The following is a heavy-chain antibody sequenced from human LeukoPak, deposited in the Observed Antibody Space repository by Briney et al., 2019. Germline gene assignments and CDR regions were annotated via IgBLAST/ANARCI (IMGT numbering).Heavy chain of an antibody. J-gene: IGHJ4*02. V-gene: IGHV3-30-3*01. CDR1: GFTFSSYA. CDR3: ASLNIAVAGTFDY. Sequence: GRSLRLSCAASGFTFSSYAMHWVRQAPGKGLEWVAVISYDGSNKYYADSVKGRFTISRDNSKNTLYLQMNSLRAEDTAVHYCASLNIAVAGTFDYWGQGTLVTVSS. CDR2: ISYDGSNK. D-gene: IGHD6-19*01.